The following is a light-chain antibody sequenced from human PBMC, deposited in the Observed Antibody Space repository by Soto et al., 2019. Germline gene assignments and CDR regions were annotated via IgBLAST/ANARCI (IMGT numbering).Light chain of an antibody. Sequence: QSALTQPASVSGSPGQSITISCTGTSSDVGASNYVSWYQQHPGKAPKLMISEVSNRPSGVSNRFSGSKSGNTASLTISGLQAEDEADYYCTSYTTTTTWVFGGGTKVTVL. CDR2: EVS. V-gene: IGLV2-14*01. CDR3: TSYTTTTTWV. CDR1: SSDVGASNY. J-gene: IGLJ3*02.